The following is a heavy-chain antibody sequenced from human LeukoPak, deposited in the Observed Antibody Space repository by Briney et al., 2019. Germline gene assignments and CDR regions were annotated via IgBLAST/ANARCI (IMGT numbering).Heavy chain of an antibody. CDR3: ARDRREQWVGFDP. CDR2: IYYSGST. D-gene: IGHD6-19*01. CDR1: GGSISSYY. J-gene: IGHJ5*02. Sequence: PSATVSLTCTVSGGSISSYYWSWIRQPPGKGLEWIGYIYYSGSTNYNPSLKSRVTISVDTSKNQFSLKLSSVTAADTAVYYCARDRREQWVGFDPWGQGTLVTVSS. V-gene: IGHV4-59*01.